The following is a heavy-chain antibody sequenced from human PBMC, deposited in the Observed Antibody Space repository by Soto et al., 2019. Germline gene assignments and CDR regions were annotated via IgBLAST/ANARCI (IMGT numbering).Heavy chain of an antibody. J-gene: IGHJ4*02. CDR1: GFTFSSYA. CDR3: ARDPVNVVVVAATHVVY. CDR2: ISYDGSNK. D-gene: IGHD2-15*01. Sequence: GGSLRLSCAASGFTFSSYAMHWVRQAPGKGLEWVAVISYDGSNKYYADSVKGRFTISRDNSKNTLYLQMNSLRAEDTAVYYCARDPVNVVVVAATHVVYWGQGTLVTVSS. V-gene: IGHV3-30-3*01.